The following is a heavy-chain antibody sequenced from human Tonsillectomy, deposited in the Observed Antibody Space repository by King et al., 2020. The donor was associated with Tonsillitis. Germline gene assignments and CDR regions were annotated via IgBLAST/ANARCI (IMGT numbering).Heavy chain of an antibody. V-gene: IGHV3-30*18. Sequence: VQLVESGGGVVQPGRSLRLSCAASGFTFSSYGMHWVRQAPGKGLEWVAVISYDGSNKYYADSVKGRFTISRDNSKNTLYLQMNSLRAEDTAVYYCAKSVWFGELSLMKTPEYFQHWGQGTLVTVSS. CDR3: AKSVWFGELSLMKTPEYFQH. J-gene: IGHJ1*01. CDR1: GFTFSSYG. CDR2: ISYDGSNK. D-gene: IGHD3-10*01.